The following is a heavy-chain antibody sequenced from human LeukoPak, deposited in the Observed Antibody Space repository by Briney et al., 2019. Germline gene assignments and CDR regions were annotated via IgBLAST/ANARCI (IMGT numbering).Heavy chain of an antibody. J-gene: IGHJ4*02. CDR2: IYYGGST. Sequence: PSETLSLTCTVPGGSISSYYWSWIRQPPGKGLEWIGYIYYGGSTSYNPSLKSRVTISVDTSKNQLSLKLSSVTAADTAVYYCARYHRGSYYFDYWGQGTLVTVSS. D-gene: IGHD1-26*01. V-gene: IGHV4-59*01. CDR3: ARYHRGSYYFDY. CDR1: GGSISSYY.